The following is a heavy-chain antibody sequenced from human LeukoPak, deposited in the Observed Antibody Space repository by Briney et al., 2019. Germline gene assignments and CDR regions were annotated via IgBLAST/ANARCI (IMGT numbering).Heavy chain of an antibody. V-gene: IGHV4-38-2*02. Sequence: PSETLSLTCTVSGYSISSGYYWGWIRPPPGKGLEWIGSIYHSGSTYYNPSLKSRVTISVDTSKNQFSLKLSSVTAADTAVYYCARGMEMATIGFDYWGQGTLVTVSS. D-gene: IGHD5-24*01. CDR2: IYHSGST. J-gene: IGHJ4*02. CDR3: ARGMEMATIGFDY. CDR1: GYSISSGYY.